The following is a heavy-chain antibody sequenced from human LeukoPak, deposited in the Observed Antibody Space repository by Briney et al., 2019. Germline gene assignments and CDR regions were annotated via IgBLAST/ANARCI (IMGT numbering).Heavy chain of an antibody. CDR2: ISGSGGSA. CDR1: GFTFSSYG. Sequence: GGTLRLSCAASGFTFSSYGMSWVRQAPGKGLEWVSAISGSGGSAYYADSVKGRFTISRDNSKNTLYLQMNSLRAEDTAVYYCAKDFSSRFDYWGQGTLATVSS. D-gene: IGHD6-13*01. CDR3: AKDFSSRFDY. J-gene: IGHJ4*02. V-gene: IGHV3-23*01.